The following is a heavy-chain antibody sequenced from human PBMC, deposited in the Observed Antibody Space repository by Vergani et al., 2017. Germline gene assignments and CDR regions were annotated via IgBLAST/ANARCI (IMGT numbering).Heavy chain of an antibody. Sequence: EVQLVESGGGLVKPGGSLKLSCAASGFTLSAYSMSWVRQAPGKGLEWVSGINWNGGSTGYADSVKGRFTISRDNAKNSLYLQMNSLRAEDTALYYCARDPYGGNGKFDYWGQGTLVTVSS. J-gene: IGHJ4*02. V-gene: IGHV3-20*04. CDR1: GFTLSAYS. D-gene: IGHD4-23*01. CDR3: ARDPYGGNGKFDY. CDR2: INWNGGST.